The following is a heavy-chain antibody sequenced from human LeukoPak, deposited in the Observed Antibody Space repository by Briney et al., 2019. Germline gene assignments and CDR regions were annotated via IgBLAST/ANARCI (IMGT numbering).Heavy chain of an antibody. CDR2: ISGDGGST. CDR1: GFTFDDYA. J-gene: IGHJ1*01. Sequence: GGSLRLSCAASGFTFDDYAMHWVRQAPGKGLEWVSLISGDGGSTYYADSVKGRFTISRDNSKNSLYLQMNSLRTEDTALYYCARLVSYCGGDCSLAEYFQHWGQGTLVTVSS. CDR3: ARLVSYCGGDCSLAEYFQH. D-gene: IGHD2-21*02. V-gene: IGHV3-43*02.